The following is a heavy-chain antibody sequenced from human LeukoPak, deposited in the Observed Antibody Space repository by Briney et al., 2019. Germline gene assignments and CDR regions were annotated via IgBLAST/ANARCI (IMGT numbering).Heavy chain of an antibody. CDR3: ARGGGLDV. J-gene: IGHJ6*02. CDR1: GFTFSSYW. Sequence: PGGSLRLSCAASGFTFSSYWMNWARQAPGKGLEWVASINHNGNVNYYVDSMKGRFTISRDNAKISLYLQMSNLRAEDTAVYFCARGGGLDVWGQGATVTVSS. CDR2: INHNGNVN. V-gene: IGHV3-7*03. D-gene: IGHD3-16*01.